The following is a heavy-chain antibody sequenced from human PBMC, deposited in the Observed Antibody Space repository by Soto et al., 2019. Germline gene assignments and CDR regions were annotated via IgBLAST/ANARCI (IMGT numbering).Heavy chain of an antibody. V-gene: IGHV4-59*01. CDR1: SGSISSNY. Sequence: LETLSLTCTVSSGSISSNYWTWIRQPPGKGLEWIGYVYNSGSTNYNPSLKSRVTISEDTSKSQFSLRVNSMTAADTAVYYCARYRREAVAGYTLDNWGQGILVTVSS. CDR2: VYNSGST. J-gene: IGHJ4*02. CDR3: ARYRREAVAGYTLDN. D-gene: IGHD6-13*01.